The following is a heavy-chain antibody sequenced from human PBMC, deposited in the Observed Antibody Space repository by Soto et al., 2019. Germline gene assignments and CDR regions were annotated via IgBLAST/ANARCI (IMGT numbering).Heavy chain of an antibody. CDR3: ARAFFYQGSDSRGYSFDAFDF. V-gene: IGHV1-69*13. D-gene: IGHD3-22*01. J-gene: IGHJ3*01. CDR2: IIPMFGTA. Sequence: SVKVSCKASGGTFSRYAISWVRQAPGQGLEWMGGIIPMFGTANYAQKFKGRVTITADESTSTAYMELRGLRSEDTAIYYCARAFFYQGSDSRGYSFDAFDFWGPGTLVTVSS. CDR1: GGTFSRYA.